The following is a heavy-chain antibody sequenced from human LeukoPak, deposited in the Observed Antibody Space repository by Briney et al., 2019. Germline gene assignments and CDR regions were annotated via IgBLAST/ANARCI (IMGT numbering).Heavy chain of an antibody. Sequence: WIRQPPGKGLEWIGSIYYSGSTYYNPSLKSRVTISVDTSKNQFSLKLSSVTAADTAVYYCADIAVAGAFDYWGQGTLVTVSS. J-gene: IGHJ4*02. CDR3: ADIAVAGAFDY. CDR2: IYYSGST. D-gene: IGHD6-19*01. V-gene: IGHV4-39*01.